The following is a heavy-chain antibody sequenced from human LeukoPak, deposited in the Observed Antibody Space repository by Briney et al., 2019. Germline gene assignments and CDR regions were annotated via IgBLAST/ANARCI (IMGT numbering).Heavy chain of an antibody. Sequence: GGSLSLSCAASGFTFSSYSMNWVRPAPGKGLEWVSTITSSGADTYYADSVKGRFTISRDNSKHTLYLQMNNLRPDDTAVYYRAKVSPVILSASDYWGQGTLVTVSS. CDR3: AKVSPVILSASDY. CDR1: GFTFSSYS. D-gene: IGHD3-16*02. V-gene: IGHV3-23*01. CDR2: ITSSGADT. J-gene: IGHJ4*02.